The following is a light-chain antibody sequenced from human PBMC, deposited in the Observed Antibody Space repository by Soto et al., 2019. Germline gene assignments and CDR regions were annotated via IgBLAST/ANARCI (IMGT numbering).Light chain of an antibody. Sequence: EIVLSQSPAILSLSPGDRATLSCRASQTVSSFLAWYQQKPGQAPRLLIYDTSNRATGVPARFSASGSGTDFTLTISRLEPEDFEVYFCQQRYNWHPTFGQGTKLEIK. V-gene: IGKV3-11*01. CDR3: QQRYNWHPT. CDR2: DTS. J-gene: IGKJ2*01. CDR1: QTVSSF.